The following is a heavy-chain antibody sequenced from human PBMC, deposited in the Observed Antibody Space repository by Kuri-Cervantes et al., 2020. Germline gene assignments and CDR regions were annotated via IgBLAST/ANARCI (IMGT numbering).Heavy chain of an antibody. CDR2: IYFSGNT. CDR3: ARTPGGYSYSDY. Sequence: SETLSLTCAVYGGSFSGYYWSWVRQPPGKGLEWIGYIYFSGNTDYNPSLKSRVTISVDTSKKQFSLKLSSVTAADTAVYYCARTPGGYSYSDYWGQGTLVTVSS. V-gene: IGHV4-59*01. D-gene: IGHD5-18*01. CDR1: GGSFSGYY. J-gene: IGHJ4*02.